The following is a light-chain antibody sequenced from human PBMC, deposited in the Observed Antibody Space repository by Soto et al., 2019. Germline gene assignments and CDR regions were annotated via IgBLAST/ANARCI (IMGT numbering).Light chain of an antibody. Sequence: IVFTESPGALSLSPRERATLSCRASQSVSNNYLAWYQQKPGQAPRLLIYGASNRATGIPDRFSGSGSGTDFTLTISRLEPEDFAVYYCQQYGSSGTSGQGTKVDIK. CDR1: QSVSNNY. CDR2: GAS. CDR3: QQYGSSGT. V-gene: IGKV3-20*01. J-gene: IGKJ1*01.